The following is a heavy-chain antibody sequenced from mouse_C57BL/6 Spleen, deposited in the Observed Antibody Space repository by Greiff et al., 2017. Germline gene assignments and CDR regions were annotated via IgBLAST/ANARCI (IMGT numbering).Heavy chain of an antibody. CDR2: FYPGSGSL. CDR3: AGHERRRAYYDCSLDY. Sequence: VQLQQSGAELVKPGASVKLSCKASGYTFTEYTIHWVKQRSGQGLEWIGWFYPGSGSLKYNEKFKDKATLTAAKSASTVCMEHSRVTSEDSAVYFCAGHERRRAYYDCSLDYWGEGTTLTVSS. V-gene: IGHV1-62-2*01. D-gene: IGHD1-1*01. CDR1: GYTFTEYT. J-gene: IGHJ2*01.